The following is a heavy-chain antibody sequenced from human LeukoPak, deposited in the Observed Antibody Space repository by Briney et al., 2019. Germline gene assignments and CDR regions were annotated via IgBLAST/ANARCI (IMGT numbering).Heavy chain of an antibody. D-gene: IGHD4-17*01. CDR1: GGSISSGGYS. V-gene: IGHV4-30-2*01. CDR2: IYHSGST. Sequence: SETLSLTCAVSGGSISSGGYSWSWIRQPPGKGLEWIGYIYHSGSTNYNPSLKSRVTISVDKSKNQFPLKLSSVTAADTAVYYCASGGWNGDYYFDYWGQGTLVTVSS. CDR3: ASGGWNGDYYFDY. J-gene: IGHJ4*02.